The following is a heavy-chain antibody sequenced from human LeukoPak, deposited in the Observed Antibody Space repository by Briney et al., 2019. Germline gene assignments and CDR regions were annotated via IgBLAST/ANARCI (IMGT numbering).Heavy chain of an antibody. CDR2: ISASNGNT. Sequence: GSSVKVSCKTSGYFFPSYGISWVRQAPGQGLQWLGWISASNGNTNYAQKFRDRVTMSTDTSTGTAYLDVRSLTSDDTAVYYCARDHSNWNYAPDFWGQGTLVIVSS. CDR1: GYFFPSYG. CDR3: ARDHSNWNYAPDF. D-gene: IGHD1-7*01. J-gene: IGHJ4*02. V-gene: IGHV1-18*01.